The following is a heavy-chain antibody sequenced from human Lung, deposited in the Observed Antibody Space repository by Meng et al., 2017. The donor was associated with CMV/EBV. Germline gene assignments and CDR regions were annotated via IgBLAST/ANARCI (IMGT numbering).Heavy chain of an antibody. CDR2: IYNVGNT. D-gene: IGHD2-15*01. J-gene: IGHJ3*02. V-gene: IGHV3-53*01. CDR3: ANGHCSGAICSGAFDI. CDR1: GFTVSSHY. Sequence: GEXXKISCVASGFTVSSHYMSWVRQAPGQGLEWVSVIYNVGNTYYADSVKGRFTVSRDKSKNTLYLQMNTLRPEDTAVYYCANGHCSGAICSGAFDIWGQGXMVTVSS.